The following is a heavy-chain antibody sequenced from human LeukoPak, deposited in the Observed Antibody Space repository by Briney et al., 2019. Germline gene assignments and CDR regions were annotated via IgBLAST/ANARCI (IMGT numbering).Heavy chain of an antibody. CDR1: GFTFSSYG. CDR2: ISYDGSNK. Sequence: PGGSLRLSCAASGFTFSSYGMHWVRQAPGKGLEWVAVISYDGSNKYYADSVKGRFTISRDNSKNTLYLQMNSLRAEDTAVYYCAKDDRNYYYMDVRGKGTTVTVSS. V-gene: IGHV3-30*18. CDR3: AKDDRNYYYMDV. J-gene: IGHJ6*03.